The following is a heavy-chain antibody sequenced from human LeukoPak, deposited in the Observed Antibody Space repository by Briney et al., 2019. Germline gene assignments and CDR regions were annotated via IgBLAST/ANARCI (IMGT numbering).Heavy chain of an antibody. J-gene: IGHJ4*02. Sequence: SETLSLTCTVSVGSVSSYYWSWIRQPPGKGLEWIGYIDYSGSTNYNPSLKSRVTISLDTSKNQFSLKLSSVTAADTAVYYCTQGGELMNYWGQGTLVTVSS. D-gene: IGHD1-26*01. CDR3: TQGGELMNY. V-gene: IGHV4-59*02. CDR1: VGSVSSYY. CDR2: IDYSGST.